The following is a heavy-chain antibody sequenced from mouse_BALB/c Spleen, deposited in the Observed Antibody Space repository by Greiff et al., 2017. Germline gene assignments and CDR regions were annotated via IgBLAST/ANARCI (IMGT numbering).Heavy chain of an antibody. V-gene: IGHV1-5*01. CDR3: RRAGVVGGNYFDY. CDR2: IYPGNSDT. D-gene: IGHD1-1*01. CDR1: GYTFTSYW. J-gene: IGHJ2*01. Sequence: VQLKESGTVLARPGASVKMSCKASGYTFTSYWMHWVKQRPGQGLEWIGAIYPGNSDTSYNQKFKGKAKLTAVTSTSTAYMELSSLTNEDSAVYYCRRAGVVGGNYFDYWGQGTTLTVSS.